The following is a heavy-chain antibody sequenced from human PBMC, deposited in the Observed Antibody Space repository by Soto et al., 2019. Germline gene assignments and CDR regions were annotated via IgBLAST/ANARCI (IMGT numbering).Heavy chain of an antibody. CDR3: GRGRYCSRTSWYVDIMDV. Sequence: ASVKVSCKASGYTFISYGISWVRQAPGQGLEWMGWTTAYNGNTIYAQKFQDRVTMTTDTSTSTVYMELRSLRSDDTAVFYCGRGRYCSRTSWYVDIMDVWGQGTTVTVSS. J-gene: IGHJ6*02. CDR2: TTAYNGNT. D-gene: IGHD2-2*01. CDR1: GYTFISYG. V-gene: IGHV1-18*01.